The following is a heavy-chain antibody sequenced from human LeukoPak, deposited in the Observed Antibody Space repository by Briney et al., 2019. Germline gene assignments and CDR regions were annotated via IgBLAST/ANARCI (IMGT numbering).Heavy chain of an antibody. J-gene: IGHJ4*02. CDR2: IYHSGST. CDR1: GYSISSGYY. CDR3: ARLLGSGSYIDY. D-gene: IGHD3-10*01. V-gene: IGHV4-38-2*02. Sequence: SETLSLTCTVSGYSISSGYYWGWIRQPPGKGLEWIGSIYHSGSTYYNPSLKSRVTISVDTSKNQFSLKLSSVTAADTAVYYCARLLGSGSYIDYWGQGTLVTVSS.